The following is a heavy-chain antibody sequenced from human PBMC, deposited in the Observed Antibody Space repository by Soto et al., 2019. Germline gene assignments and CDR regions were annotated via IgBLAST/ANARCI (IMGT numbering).Heavy chain of an antibody. D-gene: IGHD2-21*02. CDR3: ARAYCGGDCYRYYYYGMDV. CDR2: ISAYNGNT. CDR1: GGTFSSYA. V-gene: IGHV1-18*01. Sequence: ASVKVSCKASGGTFSSYAISWVRQAPGQGLEWMGWISAYNGNTNYAQKLQGRVTMTTDTSTSTAYMELRSLRSDDTAVYYCARAYCGGDCYRYYYYGMDVWGQGTTVTVSS. J-gene: IGHJ6*02.